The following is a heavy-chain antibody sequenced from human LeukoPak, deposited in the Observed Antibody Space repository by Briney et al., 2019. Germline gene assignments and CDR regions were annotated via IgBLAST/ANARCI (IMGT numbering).Heavy chain of an antibody. Sequence: GGSLRLSCAASGFTVSSNYMSWVRQAPGKGLEWVSVIYSGGSTYYADSVKGRFTISRDNSKNTLYLQMNSLRAEDTAVYYCARVVASDFWSGYPIYFDYWGQGTLVTVSS. CDR1: GFTVSSNY. D-gene: IGHD3-3*01. V-gene: IGHV3-53*01. J-gene: IGHJ4*02. CDR3: ARVVASDFWSGYPIYFDY. CDR2: IYSGGST.